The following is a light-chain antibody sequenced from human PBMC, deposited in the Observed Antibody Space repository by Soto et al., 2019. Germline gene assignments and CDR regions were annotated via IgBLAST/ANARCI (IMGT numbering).Light chain of an antibody. Sequence: DIQMTQSPSSLSASVGDSVTITCRASQNINTYLSWYQQRPGKAPKFLIYVASTLQSGVPSRLSGSGSGTDFTLTISSLQPEDFATYYCQQSYSSPRTFGQGTKVEIK. V-gene: IGKV1-39*01. CDR1: QNINTY. J-gene: IGKJ1*01. CDR3: QQSYSSPRT. CDR2: VAS.